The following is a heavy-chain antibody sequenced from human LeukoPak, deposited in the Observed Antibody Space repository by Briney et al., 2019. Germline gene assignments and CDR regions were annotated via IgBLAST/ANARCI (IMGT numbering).Heavy chain of an antibody. D-gene: IGHD5-12*01. J-gene: IGHJ6*04. Sequence: SETLSHTCAVYGGSFSGYYWSWIRQPPGKGLEWIGEINHSGSTSYNPSLKSRVTISVDTSKNQFSLKLSSVTAADTAVYYCARGLGSGYQYYYYGMDVWGKGTTVTVSS. CDR2: INHSGST. CDR3: ARGLGSGYQYYYYGMDV. CDR1: GGSFSGYY. V-gene: IGHV4-34*01.